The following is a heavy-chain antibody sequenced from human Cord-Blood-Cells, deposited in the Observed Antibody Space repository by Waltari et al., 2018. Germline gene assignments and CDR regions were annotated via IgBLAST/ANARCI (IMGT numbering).Heavy chain of an antibody. V-gene: IGHV4-38-2*02. Sequence: QVQLQESGPGLVKPSETLSLTCTVSGYSISSGYYWGWIRQPPGKGLEWIGSIYHSGGTYYNPSLKSRVTISVDTSKNQFSLKLSSVTAADTAVYYCARGGGHSGYDYDYWGQGTLVTVSS. CDR2: IYHSGGT. CDR3: ARGGGHSGYDYDY. D-gene: IGHD5-12*01. CDR1: GYSISSGYY. J-gene: IGHJ4*02.